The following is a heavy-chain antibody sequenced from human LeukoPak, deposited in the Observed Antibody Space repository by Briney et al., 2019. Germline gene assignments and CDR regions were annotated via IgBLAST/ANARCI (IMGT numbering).Heavy chain of an antibody. V-gene: IGHV4-34*01. Sequence: SETLSLTCAVYGGXSSGYYWNWIRQPPGKGLEWLGEINHRGNTNYNPSLKSRVTMSVDTSKNQVSLELRSVTAADTAVYYCARGDATSVTRFRPRPYLDYWGQGTLVTVSS. J-gene: IGHJ4*02. CDR1: GGXSSGYY. CDR2: INHRGNT. D-gene: IGHD4-17*01. CDR3: ARGDATSVTRFRPRPYLDY.